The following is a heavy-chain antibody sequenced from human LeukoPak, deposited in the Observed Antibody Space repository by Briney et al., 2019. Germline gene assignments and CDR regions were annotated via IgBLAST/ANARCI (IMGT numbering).Heavy chain of an antibody. Sequence: PSETLSLTCAVYGGSFSGYYWSWIRQPPGKGLEWIGEINHSGSTNYNPSLKSRVTISVDTSKNQFSLKLSSVTAADTAVYYCARRRVGATPTYYYYYYMDVWGKGTTVTISS. CDR3: ARRRVGATPTYYYYYYMDV. D-gene: IGHD1-26*01. CDR1: GGSFSGYY. J-gene: IGHJ6*03. V-gene: IGHV4-34*01. CDR2: INHSGST.